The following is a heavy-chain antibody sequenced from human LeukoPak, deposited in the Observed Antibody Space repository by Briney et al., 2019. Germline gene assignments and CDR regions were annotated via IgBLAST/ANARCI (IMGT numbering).Heavy chain of an antibody. CDR1: GGSFRGYY. CDR2: INHSGST. D-gene: IGHD2-2*01. Sequence: SETLSLTCAVYGGSFRGYYWSGIRQPPGKGREGRGEINHSGSTNYNPSLKSRVTISVDRSKNQFSLKLSSVTPADRAVCYCERRRRGEAPRRNIVVVPAANWFDPWGQGTLVTVSS. CDR3: ERRRRGEAPRRNIVVVPAANWFDP. J-gene: IGHJ5*02. V-gene: IGHV4-34*01.